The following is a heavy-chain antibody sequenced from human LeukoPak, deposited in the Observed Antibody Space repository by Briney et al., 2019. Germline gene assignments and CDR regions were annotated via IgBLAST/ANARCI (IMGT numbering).Heavy chain of an antibody. Sequence: GGSLRLSCAASGFTFSSYAMSWVRQAPGKGLEWVPAISGSGGSTYYADSVKGRFTISRDNSKNTLYLQMNSLRAEDTAVYYCARATSSSWSTPVDYWGQGTLVTVSS. CDR1: GFTFSSYA. CDR3: ARATSSSWSTPVDY. V-gene: IGHV3-23*01. CDR2: ISGSGGST. J-gene: IGHJ4*02. D-gene: IGHD6-13*01.